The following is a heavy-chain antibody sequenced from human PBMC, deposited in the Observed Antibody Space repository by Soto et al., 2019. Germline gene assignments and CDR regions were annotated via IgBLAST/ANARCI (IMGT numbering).Heavy chain of an antibody. J-gene: IGHJ3*02. Sequence: QLVESGGGLIQPGGSLRLSCEPTGFVVSANYINWVRQAPGKELEWVSVIYTDQTTYYADSVKGRFTISRDTSKNTVFLQMTRHTTEDTAVYYCARAPFPAGTHTNNAFDIWGQGTLVAVSS. CDR2: IYTDQTT. D-gene: IGHD3-10*01. CDR3: ARAPFPAGTHTNNAFDI. V-gene: IGHV3-53*01. CDR1: GFVVSANY.